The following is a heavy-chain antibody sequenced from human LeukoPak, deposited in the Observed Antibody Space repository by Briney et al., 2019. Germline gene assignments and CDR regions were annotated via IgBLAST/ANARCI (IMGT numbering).Heavy chain of an antibody. CDR3: ARLSVVVTALFDY. CDR2: INHSGST. Sequence: SETLSLTCAVYGGSFSGYYWSWIRQPPAKGLEGSGEINHSGSTNYNPSPKSRVTISVDTSKNQFSLKLSSVTAADTAVYYCARLSVVVTALFDYWGQGTLVTVSS. J-gene: IGHJ4*02. D-gene: IGHD2-21*02. V-gene: IGHV4-34*01. CDR1: GGSFSGYY.